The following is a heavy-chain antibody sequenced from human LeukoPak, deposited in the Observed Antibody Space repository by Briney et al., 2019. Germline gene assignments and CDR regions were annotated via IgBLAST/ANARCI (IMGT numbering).Heavy chain of an antibody. CDR1: GGSISSYY. D-gene: IGHD6-19*01. J-gene: IGHJ4*02. Sequence: PSETLSLTCTVSGGSISSYYWSWIRQPPGKGLEWIGYIYYSGSTKYNPSLKSRVTISLDTSKNQFSLKLSSVTAADTAVYYCARDGVAGGFDYWGQGTLVTVSS. CDR2: IYYSGST. CDR3: ARDGVAGGFDY. V-gene: IGHV4-59*01.